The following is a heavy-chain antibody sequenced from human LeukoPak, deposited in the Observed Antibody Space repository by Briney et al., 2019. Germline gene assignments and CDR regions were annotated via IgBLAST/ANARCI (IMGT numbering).Heavy chain of an antibody. CDR3: ARGYGSGSNWFDP. CDR1: GVSISTYY. Sequence: SETLSLTCTVSGVSISTYYWSWIRQPAGKDLEWIGHIYSSGSTNYNPSLKSRVTMSVDTSKNQLSLKLNSVTAADTAVYYCARGYGSGSNWFDPWGQGTLVTVSS. J-gene: IGHJ5*02. CDR2: IYSSGST. D-gene: IGHD3-10*01. V-gene: IGHV4-4*07.